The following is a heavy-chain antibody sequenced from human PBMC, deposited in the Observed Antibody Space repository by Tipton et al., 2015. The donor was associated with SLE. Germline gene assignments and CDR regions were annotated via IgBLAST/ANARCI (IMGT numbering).Heavy chain of an antibody. CDR2: ISWDSVNL. D-gene: IGHD3-10*01. J-gene: IGHJ2*01. Sequence: RSLRLSCAASGFKFDDYAMHWVRQVPGKGLEWVSGISWDSVNLAYGDSVKGRFTISRDNARNSLYLQMNSLRAEDTAVYYCAREKGITNNWYFDLWGRGTLVTVSS. V-gene: IGHV3-9*01. CDR1: GFKFDDYA. CDR3: AREKGITNNWYFDL.